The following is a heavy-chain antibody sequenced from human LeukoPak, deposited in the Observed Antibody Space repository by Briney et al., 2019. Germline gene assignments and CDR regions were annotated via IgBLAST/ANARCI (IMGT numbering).Heavy chain of an antibody. V-gene: IGHV3-30*03. J-gene: IGHJ2*01. D-gene: IGHD5-18*01. CDR3: ARAGSRGYSSKYKSWYFDL. CDR2: ISYDGRNE. CDR1: GFSFSTHG. Sequence: GRSLRLSCAASGFSFSTHGMHWVRQAPGKGLEWVAVISYDGRNEYYADSVKGRFTISRDNSKNTLYLQMNSLRAEDTAVYYCARAGSRGYSSKYKSWYFDLWGRGTLVTVSS.